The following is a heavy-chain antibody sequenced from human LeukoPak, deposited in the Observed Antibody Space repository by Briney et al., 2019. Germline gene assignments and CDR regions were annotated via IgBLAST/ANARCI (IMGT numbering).Heavy chain of an antibody. CDR2: IIPSFGTA. Sequence: GASVKVSCKASGDTFSSYAISWVRQAPGQGLEWMGRIIPSFGTANYAQKFQGRVTITADKSTSTAYMELSRLRSEDTAVYYYARDVDSIAALGTGYMDVWGKGATVTVSS. D-gene: IGHD6-13*01. J-gene: IGHJ6*03. CDR3: ARDVDSIAALGTGYMDV. CDR1: GDTFSSYA. V-gene: IGHV1-69*06.